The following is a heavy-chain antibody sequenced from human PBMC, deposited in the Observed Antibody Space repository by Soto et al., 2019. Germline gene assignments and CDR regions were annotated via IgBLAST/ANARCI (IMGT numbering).Heavy chain of an antibody. CDR2: IIPIFGSP. CDR3: ANGEGQWELPL. Sequence: QVQLVQSGAEVKKPGSSVKVSCKASGGSVSSDPISWVRQAPGPGLEWMGGIIPIFGSPTYAQRFQGRVTITADESSRTAYLDLRSRKSEDTAGYFCANGEGQWELPLWGQGTQVTVSS. V-gene: IGHV1-69*01. D-gene: IGHD1-26*01. J-gene: IGHJ4*02. CDR1: GGSVSSDP.